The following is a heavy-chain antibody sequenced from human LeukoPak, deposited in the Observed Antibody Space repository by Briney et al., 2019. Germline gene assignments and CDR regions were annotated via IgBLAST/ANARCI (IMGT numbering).Heavy chain of an antibody. CDR2: IYTSGST. CDR1: GGSISSYY. J-gene: IGHJ4*02. V-gene: IGHV4-4*07. D-gene: IGHD6-13*01. CDR3: AGDDLGIAAAGIY. Sequence: SETLSLTCTVSGGSISSYYWNWIRQPAGKGLEWIGRIYTSGSTNYNPSLKSRVTMSVDTSKNQLSLKLSSVTAADTAVYYCAGDDLGIAAAGIYWGQGTLVTVSS.